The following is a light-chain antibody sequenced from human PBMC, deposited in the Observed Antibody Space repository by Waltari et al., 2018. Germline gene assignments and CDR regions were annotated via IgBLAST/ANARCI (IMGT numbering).Light chain of an antibody. Sequence: DIVMTQTPLSSPVTLGQPASISCRSSQSLVHSDGNTYLSWLHQRPGQPPRLLIYKISNRVSGVPDRFSGSGAGTDFTLKISRVEAEDVGVYYCMQATRFPRSFGQGTKLDIK. J-gene: IGKJ2*01. CDR1: QSLVHSDGNTY. CDR3: MQATRFPRS. CDR2: KIS. V-gene: IGKV2-24*01.